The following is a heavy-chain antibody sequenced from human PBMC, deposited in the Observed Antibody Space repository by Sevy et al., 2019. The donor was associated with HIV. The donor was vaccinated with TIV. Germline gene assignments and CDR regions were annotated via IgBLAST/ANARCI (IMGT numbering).Heavy chain of an antibody. CDR1: GFSFSDSY. CDR2: ISTTGTTI. D-gene: IGHD3-22*01. Sequence: GGSLRLSCAAAGFSFSDSYMNWIRQVPGKGLEWLSYISTTGTTINYAASVKGRFTVSRDNAKKSLFLQMNSLRADDTAVYYCARDKNYDSNVNHHWYFDLWGRGTLVTVSS. CDR3: ARDKNYDSNVNHHWYFDL. V-gene: IGHV3-11*01. J-gene: IGHJ2*01.